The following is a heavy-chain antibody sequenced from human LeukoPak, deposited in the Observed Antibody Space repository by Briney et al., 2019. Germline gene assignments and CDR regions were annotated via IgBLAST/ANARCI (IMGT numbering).Heavy chain of an antibody. J-gene: IGHJ5*02. D-gene: IGHD3-9*01. CDR2: ISAYNGNT. V-gene: IGHV1-18*01. CDR1: GYTFTSHA. CDR3: ARGLRYFDWLLYRYNWFDP. Sequence: ASVKVSCTASGYTFTSHAMNWVRQAPGQGLEWMGWISAYNGNTNYAQKLQGRVTMTTDTSTSTAYMELRSLRSDDTAVYYCARGLRYFDWLLYRYNWFDPWGQGTLVTVSS.